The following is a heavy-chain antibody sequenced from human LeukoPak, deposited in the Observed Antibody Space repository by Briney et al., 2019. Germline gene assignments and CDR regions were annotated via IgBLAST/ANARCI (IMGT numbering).Heavy chain of an antibody. V-gene: IGHV3-30*02. CDR3: AKTNRGGVGASRYAFDI. J-gene: IGHJ3*02. CDR2: IRYDGSKK. CDR1: GFTFSDYG. D-gene: IGHD1-26*01. Sequence: GGSLRLSCAASGFTFSDYGIPWVRQAPGKGLEWVAFIRYDGSKKYYADSVKGRFTISRDNSKNTLYLQMNSLGAEDTAVYYCAKTNRGGVGASRYAFDIWGQGTMVTASS.